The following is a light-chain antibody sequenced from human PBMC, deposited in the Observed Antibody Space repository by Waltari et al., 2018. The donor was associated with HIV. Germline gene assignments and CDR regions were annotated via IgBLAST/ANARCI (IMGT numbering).Light chain of an antibody. V-gene: IGLV2-14*01. Sequence: QSALTQPASVSGSPGPSITISCTGTSSDVGGSNYVSWYQQHPCKAPKLMIYEVSNRPSGVSNRFSGSKSGNTASLTISGLQAEDEADYYCSSYTSSSTLVVFGGGTKLTVL. CDR2: EVS. CDR3: SSYTSSSTLVV. CDR1: SSDVGGSNY. J-gene: IGLJ2*01.